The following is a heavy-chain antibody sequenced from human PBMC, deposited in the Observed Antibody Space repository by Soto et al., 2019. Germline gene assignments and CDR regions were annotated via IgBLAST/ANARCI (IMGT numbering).Heavy chain of an antibody. V-gene: IGHV3-30-3*01. J-gene: IGHJ3*02. D-gene: IGHD4-17*01. CDR2: ISYDGSNK. CDR1: GFTFSSYA. Sequence: QVQLVESGGGVVQPGRSLRLSCAASGFTFSSYAMHWVRQAPGKGLEWVAVISYDGSNKYYADSVKGRFTSSRDNSKNTLYLQMNSLSAEDTAVYYCERDLDYGDYVAAFDIWGQGTMVTVSS. CDR3: ERDLDYGDYVAAFDI.